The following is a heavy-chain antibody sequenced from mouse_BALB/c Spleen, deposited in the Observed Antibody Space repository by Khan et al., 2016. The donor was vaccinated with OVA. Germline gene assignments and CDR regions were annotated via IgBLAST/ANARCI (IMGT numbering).Heavy chain of an antibody. V-gene: IGHV2-5*01. CDR2: IWRGGNT. J-gene: IGHJ3*01. D-gene: IGHD2-14*01. CDR1: GFSLSNYG. Sequence: QVQLKESGPGLVQPSQSLSITCTVSGFSLSNYGVYWVRQSPGKGLEWLGVIWRGGNTDYNAAFMSRLSITKANSKSQVFFKMNSLQADDTAINYLAKGDYRDGKSAYWGQGTLVTVSA. CDR3: AKGDYRDGKSAY.